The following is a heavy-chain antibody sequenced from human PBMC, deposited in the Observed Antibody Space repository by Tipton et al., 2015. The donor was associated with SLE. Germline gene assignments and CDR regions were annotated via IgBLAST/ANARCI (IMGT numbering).Heavy chain of an antibody. V-gene: IGHV4-34*01. CDR1: GGSFSGYY. D-gene: IGHD6-19*01. CDR3: ARGGSSCWFRAFYI. CDR2: INHSGST. J-gene: IGHJ3*02. Sequence: TLSLTCAVYGGSFSGYYWSWIRQPPGKGLEWIGEINHSGSTKYTPPLKSRVSISVDTSKNQFSLKLSSGTAADTAVYYCARGGSSCWFRAFYIGGQGTMVTVSS.